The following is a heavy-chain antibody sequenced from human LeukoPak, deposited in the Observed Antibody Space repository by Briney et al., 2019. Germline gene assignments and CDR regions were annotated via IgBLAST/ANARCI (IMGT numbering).Heavy chain of an antibody. CDR3: ARAHAPIEYYYDSSGYLGCFDY. Sequence: SETLSLTCTVSGGSIGSGGYYWSWIRQHPGKGLEWIGYIYYSGSTYYNPSLKSRVTISIDTSKNQFSLKLSSVTAADTAVYYCARAHAPIEYYYDSSGYLGCFDYWGQGTLVTVSS. CDR2: IYYSGST. J-gene: IGHJ4*02. V-gene: IGHV4-31*03. CDR1: GGSIGSGGYY. D-gene: IGHD3-22*01.